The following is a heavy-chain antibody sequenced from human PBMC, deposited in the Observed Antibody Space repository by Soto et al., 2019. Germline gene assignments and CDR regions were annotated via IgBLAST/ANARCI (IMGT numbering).Heavy chain of an antibody. CDR3: ARENLINSYFDY. Sequence: RVALRLSCTGSVVDFSNYGRHWVRQAPGKGLEWVALISYDGTNEYYADSVKGRFTISRDHSKHTLYRQMNSLRAEDTAVRYCARENLINSYFDYWPQRTPDTVYS. J-gene: IGHJ4*02. D-gene: IGHD3-10*01. CDR1: VVDFSNYG. CDR2: ISYDGTNE. V-gene: IGHV3-30-3*01.